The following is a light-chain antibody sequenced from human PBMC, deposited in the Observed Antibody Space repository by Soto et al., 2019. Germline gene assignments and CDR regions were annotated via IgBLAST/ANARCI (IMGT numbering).Light chain of an antibody. CDR2: DVS. CDR3: RSYTATTSPPDV. J-gene: IGLJ1*01. V-gene: IGLV2-14*03. CDR1: SSDLGGYNS. Sequence: QSALTQPASVSGSPGQSITISCTGVSSDLGGYNSVSWYQQHPGKAPKLIIYDVSNRPSGVSNRFSASKSGNTASLIISGLQAEDEADYYCRSYTATTSPPDVFGPGTKLTVL.